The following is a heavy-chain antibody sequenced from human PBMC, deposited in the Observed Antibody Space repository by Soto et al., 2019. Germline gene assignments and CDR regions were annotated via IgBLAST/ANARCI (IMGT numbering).Heavy chain of an antibody. J-gene: IGHJ4*02. CDR1: GGTFSSYA. CDR3: AREKTEGGYCTNGVCYTFDY. V-gene: IGHV1-69*01. Sequence: QVQLVQSGAEVKKPGSSVKVSCKASGGTFSSYAISWVRQAPGQGLEWMGGIIPIFGTANYAQKFQGRVTITADESTSTDYMELSSLRSEDTAVYYCAREKTEGGYCTNGVCYTFDYWGQGTLVTVSS. CDR2: IIPIFGTA. D-gene: IGHD2-8*01.